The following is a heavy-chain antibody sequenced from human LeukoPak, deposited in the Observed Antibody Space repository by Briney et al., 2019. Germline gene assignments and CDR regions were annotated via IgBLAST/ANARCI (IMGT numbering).Heavy chain of an antibody. J-gene: IGHJ4*02. CDR1: GYTFTGYY. CDR3: ARVDSSGYYFDY. V-gene: IGHV1-2*02. CDR2: INPNSGDT. Sequence: ASVKVSCKASGYTFTGYYMHCVRQAPGQGLEWMGWINPNSGDTNYAQEFQGRVTMTWDTSISTAYMELSRLRSDDTAVYYCARVDSSGYYFDYWGQGTLVTVSS. D-gene: IGHD3-22*01.